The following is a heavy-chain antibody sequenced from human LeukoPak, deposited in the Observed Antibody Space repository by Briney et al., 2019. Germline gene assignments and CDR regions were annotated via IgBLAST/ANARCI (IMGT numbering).Heavy chain of an antibody. V-gene: IGHV3-33*01. D-gene: IGHD1-26*01. CDR2: IWYDGSNK. CDR1: GFTFSSYG. J-gene: IGHJ4*02. CDR3: AREGSGSYPPIDY. Sequence: GGSLRLSCAASGFTFSSYGMHWVRQAPGKGLEWVAVIWYDGSNKYDAGSVKGRFTISRDDSKNTLYPQMNSLRAEDTAVYYCAREGSGSYPPIDYWGQGTLVTVSS.